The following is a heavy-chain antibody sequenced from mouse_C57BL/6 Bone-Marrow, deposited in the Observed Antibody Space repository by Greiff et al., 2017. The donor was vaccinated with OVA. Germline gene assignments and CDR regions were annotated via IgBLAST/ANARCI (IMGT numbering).Heavy chain of an antibody. J-gene: IGHJ4*01. Sequence: VQLQQSGAELVKPGASVKLSCKASGYTFNSYWMHWVKQMPGRGLEWIGRIDPDSGGNKYNEKFKSMATLTVDKPYSTAYMQLSSLTSEDSAVYYCARREVDYDYAMDYCGQVTSVTVSS. CDR2: IDPDSGGN. V-gene: IGHV1-72*01. CDR1: GYTFNSYW. D-gene: IGHD2-4*01. CDR3: ARREVDYDYAMDY.